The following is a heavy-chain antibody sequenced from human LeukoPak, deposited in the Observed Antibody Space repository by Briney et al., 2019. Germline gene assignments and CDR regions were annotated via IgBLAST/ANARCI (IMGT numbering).Heavy chain of an antibody. Sequence: PGGSLRLSCAASGFTFSSYAMSWVRQAPGKGLEWVSAISGSGGSTYYADSVKGRFTISRDNSKNTLYLQMNSLRAEDTAVYYCARVRRRYSGSYPLGYWGQGTLVTVSS. CDR1: GFTFSSYA. CDR3: ARVRRRYSGSYPLGY. D-gene: IGHD1-26*01. V-gene: IGHV3-23*01. J-gene: IGHJ4*02. CDR2: ISGSGGST.